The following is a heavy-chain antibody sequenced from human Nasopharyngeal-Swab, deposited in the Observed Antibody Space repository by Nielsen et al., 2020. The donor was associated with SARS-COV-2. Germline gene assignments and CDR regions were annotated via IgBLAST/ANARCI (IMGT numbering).Heavy chain of an antibody. Sequence: WVRQAPGQGLEWMGIINLSGGSTSYAQKFQGRVTMTRDTSTSTVYMELSSLRSEDTAVYYCAREIVGASYYYYGMDVWGQGTTVTVSS. CDR2: INLSGGST. J-gene: IGHJ6*02. V-gene: IGHV1-46*01. CDR3: AREIVGASYYYYGMDV. D-gene: IGHD1-26*01.